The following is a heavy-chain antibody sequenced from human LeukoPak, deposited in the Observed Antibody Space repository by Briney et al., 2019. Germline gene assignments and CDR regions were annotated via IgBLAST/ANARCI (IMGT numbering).Heavy chain of an antibody. D-gene: IGHD6-19*01. J-gene: IGHJ4*02. CDR3: ARGSRYGGSGWSLPDS. V-gene: IGHV3-30*04. CDR2: ISNDGNNI. Sequence: PGRSLRLSCAASGFTFSSYSMHWLRQTPGKGLEWVTVISNDGNNIHYLDSVKGRFTISRDNSKNTLFLQMNSLRVEDTAVYYCARGSRYGGSGWSLPDSWGQGTLVAVSS. CDR1: GFTFSSYS.